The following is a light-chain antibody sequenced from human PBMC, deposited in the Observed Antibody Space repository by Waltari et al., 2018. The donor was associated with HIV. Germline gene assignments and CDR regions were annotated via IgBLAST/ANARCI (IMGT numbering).Light chain of an antibody. Sequence: QSVLTQPPSVSGTPGQRVTISCSGSSSNIGSNTVTWYQQLPGMAPSFIITGDNQRPSGVPDRFSGSKSGTSASLAVSGLQSEDEADYFCASWDDSLSGRLFGGGTMLTVL. CDR1: SSNIGSNT. CDR3: ASWDDSLSGRL. V-gene: IGLV1-44*01. J-gene: IGLJ2*01. CDR2: GDN.